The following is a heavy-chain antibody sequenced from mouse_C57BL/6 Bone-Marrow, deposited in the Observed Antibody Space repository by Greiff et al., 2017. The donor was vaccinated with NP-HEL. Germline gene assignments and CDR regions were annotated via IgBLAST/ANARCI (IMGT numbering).Heavy chain of an antibody. V-gene: IGHV3-5*01. Sequence: EVQLQESGPGLVKPSQTVFLTCTVTGISITTGYYRWSWIRPFPGNKLEWIGYIYYSGTITYNPSLTSRTTITRGTPKNHIFLEMKSLTAEDTATYYCARDEGGTTVVAHWYFDVWGTGTTVTVSS. J-gene: IGHJ1*03. CDR3: ARDEGGTTVVAHWYFDV. CDR1: GISITTGYYR. CDR2: IYYSGTI. D-gene: IGHD1-1*01.